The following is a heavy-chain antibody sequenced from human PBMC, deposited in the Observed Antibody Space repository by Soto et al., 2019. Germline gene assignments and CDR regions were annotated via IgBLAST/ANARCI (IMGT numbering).Heavy chain of an antibody. CDR2: IYYNGNT. CDR3: ASENAVAGAYYYYGMDV. Sequence: SQALSLTCAVYGGSFRGYYWGWIRQPPGKGQEWIGRIYYNGNTYYNPTLKSRATISVDTSKNQFSLKLSSVTAADTAVYYCASENAVAGAYYYYGMDVWGQGTTVTVSS. CDR1: GGSFRGYY. J-gene: IGHJ6*02. D-gene: IGHD6-19*01. V-gene: IGHV4-34*01.